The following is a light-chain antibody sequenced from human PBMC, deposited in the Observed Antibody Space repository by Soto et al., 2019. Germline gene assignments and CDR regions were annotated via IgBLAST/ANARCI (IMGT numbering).Light chain of an antibody. CDR1: QSISSY. J-gene: IGKJ1*01. CDR3: QQRYSSPWT. CDR2: AAS. Sequence: DIQMTQSPSSLSASVGDRVTITCRASQSISSYLNWYQQKPGKAPKLLIYAASSLQSGVPSRFSGSGSETDFTLTISSLQPEDFATYYCQQRYSSPWTCGQGTKVEIK. V-gene: IGKV1-39*01.